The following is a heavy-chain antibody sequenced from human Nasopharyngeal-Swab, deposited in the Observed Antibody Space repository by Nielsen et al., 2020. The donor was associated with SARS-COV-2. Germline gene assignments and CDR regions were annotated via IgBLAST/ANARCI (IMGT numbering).Heavy chain of an antibody. V-gene: IGHV4-34*01. Sequence: SQTLSLTCAVYGGSFSCFYWYWLRQPPGRGLEWIGELNHHERTNYNPSLKSRITLSVDTSNTQVSLKMRSVTSADTAVYYFARAGRVGDAFVGLDVWGQGTTVTVSS. CDR2: LNHHERT. J-gene: IGHJ6*02. CDR1: GGSFSCFY. D-gene: IGHD3-16*01. CDR3: ARAGRVGDAFVGLDV.